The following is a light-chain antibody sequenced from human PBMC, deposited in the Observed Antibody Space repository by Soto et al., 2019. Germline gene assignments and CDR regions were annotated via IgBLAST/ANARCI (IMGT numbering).Light chain of an antibody. CDR1: RSVTSGY. Sequence: EVVLTQSPGTLSLSPGERAILSCRAGRSVTSGYLAWYQQKPGQAPRLLIYNTYIRATGIPDRFSGSGSGTAFTLTISRLQPEDFAVYYCQQYGPSPLYTFGPGTKLEIK. CDR3: QQYGPSPLYT. CDR2: NTY. V-gene: IGKV3-20*01. J-gene: IGKJ2*01.